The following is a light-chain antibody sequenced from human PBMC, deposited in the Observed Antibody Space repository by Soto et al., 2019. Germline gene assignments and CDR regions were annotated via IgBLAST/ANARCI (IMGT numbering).Light chain of an antibody. CDR3: QEYGSSPRGGT. CDR1: QSVSSSY. V-gene: IGKV3-20*01. J-gene: IGKJ5*01. Sequence: EIVLTQSPGTLSLSPGEIATLSCRASQSVSSSYLAWYQQKPGQAPRLLIYGASSRATGIPDRFSGSGSGTDFTLTISRLEPEDFAVYYCQEYGSSPRGGTFGQGTRLEIK. CDR2: GAS.